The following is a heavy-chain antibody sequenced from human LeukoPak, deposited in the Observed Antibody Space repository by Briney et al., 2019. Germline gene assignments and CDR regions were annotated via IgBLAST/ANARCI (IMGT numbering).Heavy chain of an antibody. CDR3: ARAYKDRSLAGKKEFFQH. V-gene: IGHV3-11*05. D-gene: IGHD6-19*01. Sequence: PGGSLRLSCAASGFTFSDYYMSWIRQAPGKGLEWVSYISSSGDYTIYADSVKGRFTISRDNANNLLYLQMNSLRAEDTALYYCARAYKDRSLAGKKEFFQHGGQGTLVTVSS. CDR2: ISSSGDYT. CDR1: GFTFSDYY. J-gene: IGHJ1*01.